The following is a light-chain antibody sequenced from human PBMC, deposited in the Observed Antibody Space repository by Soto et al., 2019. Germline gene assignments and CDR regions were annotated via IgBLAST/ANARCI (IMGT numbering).Light chain of an antibody. J-gene: IGKJ1*01. Sequence: EIVLTQSPVTLSLSPGERATLSCRASQSVSSYLAWYQQKPGRAPRLLIYDASDRATGIPARFSGSWSGTDFTLTISSLEPEDFAVYYCQQRSNWPRTFGQGTKVDIK. CDR3: QQRSNWPRT. CDR2: DAS. CDR1: QSVSSY. V-gene: IGKV3-11*01.